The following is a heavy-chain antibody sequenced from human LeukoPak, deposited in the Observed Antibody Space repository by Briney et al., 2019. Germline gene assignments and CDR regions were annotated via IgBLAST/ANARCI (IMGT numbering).Heavy chain of an antibody. CDR1: GFTFSSYA. CDR2: ISYDGSNK. J-gene: IGHJ5*02. Sequence: PGGSLRLSCAASGFTFSSYAMHWVRQAPGKGLEWVAVISYDGSNKYYADSVKGRFTISRDNSKNTLYLQMNSLRAEDTAVYYCAKDAAMVRGVIIPPWFDPWGQGTLVTVSS. D-gene: IGHD3-10*01. V-gene: IGHV3-30-3*01. CDR3: AKDAAMVRGVIIPPWFDP.